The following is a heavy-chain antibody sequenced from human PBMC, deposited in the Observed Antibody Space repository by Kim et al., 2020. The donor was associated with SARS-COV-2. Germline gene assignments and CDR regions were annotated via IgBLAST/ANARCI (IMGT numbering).Heavy chain of an antibody. V-gene: IGHV4-4*06. J-gene: IGHJ5*02. D-gene: IGHD2-2*01. Sequence: RVTMSVDTSKNQFSLKLSSVTAADTAVYYCAREDRDQFMIHWVPAAFDPWGQGTLVTVSS. CDR3: AREDRDQFMIHWVPAAFDP.